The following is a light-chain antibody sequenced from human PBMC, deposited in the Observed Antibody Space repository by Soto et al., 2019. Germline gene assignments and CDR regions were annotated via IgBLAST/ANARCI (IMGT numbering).Light chain of an antibody. CDR3: GTWDSSLSAHVI. CDR2: DNN. CDR1: SSNIGNNY. Sequence: QSVLTQPPSVSAAPGQMVTISCSGTSSNIGNNYVSWYQQFPGTAPKLLIYDNNKRPSGIPDRFSGSKSGTSATLGITGLQTGDEADYYCGTWDSSLSAHVIFGGGTKLTVL. J-gene: IGLJ2*01. V-gene: IGLV1-51*01.